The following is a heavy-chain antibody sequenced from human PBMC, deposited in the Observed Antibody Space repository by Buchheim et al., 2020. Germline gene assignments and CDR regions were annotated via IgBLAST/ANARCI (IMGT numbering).Heavy chain of an antibody. CDR1: AFTFSSYA. D-gene: IGHD3-22*01. V-gene: IGHV3-23*01. CDR2: ITASGDST. CDR3: VRDYYDRRGYQRWYNAMDV. Sequence: ELQLLESGGDLVQPGGSLRLSCAASAFTFSSYAMSWVRQAPGKGLEWVSTITASGDSTSNADSVKGRFAVSRDNSKNTLYLQMSSLRAEDTAVYYCVRDYYDRRGYQRWYNAMDVWGQGTT. J-gene: IGHJ6*02.